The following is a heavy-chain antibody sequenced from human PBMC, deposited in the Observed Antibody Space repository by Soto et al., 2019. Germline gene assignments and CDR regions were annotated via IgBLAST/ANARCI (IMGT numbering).Heavy chain of an antibody. CDR3: ARATYDFWSGYSNWFDP. V-gene: IGHV3-30-3*01. CDR2: ISYDGSNK. J-gene: IGHJ5*02. D-gene: IGHD3-3*01. Sequence: QVQLVESGGGVVQPGRSLRLSCAASGFTFSSYAMHWVRQAPGKGLEWVAVISYDGSNKYYADSVKGRFTISRDNSKNTLYLQMNSLSAEDTAVYYCARATYDFWSGYSNWFDPWGQGTLVTVSS. CDR1: GFTFSSYA.